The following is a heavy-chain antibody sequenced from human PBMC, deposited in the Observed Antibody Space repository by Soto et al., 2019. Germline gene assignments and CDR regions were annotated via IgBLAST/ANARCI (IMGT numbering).Heavy chain of an antibody. CDR3: ARDRSSVFDY. CDR2: ISSSSSYI. Sequence: GALRLSCAASGFTFSSYSMNWVRQAPGKGLEWVSSISSSSSYIYYADSVKGRFTISRDNAKNSLYLQMNSLRAEDTAVYYCARDRSSVFDYWGQGTLVTVSS. CDR1: GFTFSSYS. V-gene: IGHV3-21*01. D-gene: IGHD3-16*02. J-gene: IGHJ4*02.